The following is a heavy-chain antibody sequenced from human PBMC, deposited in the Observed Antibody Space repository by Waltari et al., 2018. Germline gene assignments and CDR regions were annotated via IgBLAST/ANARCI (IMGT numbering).Heavy chain of an antibody. CDR1: GFTFRTYW. D-gene: IGHD3-10*01. V-gene: IGHV3-7*01. J-gene: IGHJ4*02. CDR3: ASYGSGTYYVY. Sequence: EVQLVESGGGLVQPGESLRLSCAASGFTFRTYWMSWVRQAPGKGLEWVANIKQDGSEKYYVDSVKGRFTISRDNPKNSLYLQMNSLRAEDTAVYYCASYGSGTYYVYWGQGTLVTVSS. CDR2: IKQDGSEK.